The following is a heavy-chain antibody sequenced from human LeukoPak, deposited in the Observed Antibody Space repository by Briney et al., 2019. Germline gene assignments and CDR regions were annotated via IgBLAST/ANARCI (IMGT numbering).Heavy chain of an antibody. J-gene: IGHJ5*02. CDR3: ARGRGVPKRNHNTGRWFDP. CDR2: INHSGST. Sequence: PSETLSLTCAVYGGSFSGYYWSWIRQPPGKGLEWIGEINHSGSTNYNPSLKSRVTISVDTSKNPFSLKLSSVTAADTAVYYCARGRGVPKRNHNTGRWFDPWGQGTLVTVSS. CDR1: GGSFSGYY. V-gene: IGHV4-34*01. D-gene: IGHD1-14*01.